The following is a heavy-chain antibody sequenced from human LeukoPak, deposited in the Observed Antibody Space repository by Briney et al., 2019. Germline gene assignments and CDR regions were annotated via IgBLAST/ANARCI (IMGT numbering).Heavy chain of an antibody. J-gene: IGHJ4*02. CDR3: ARGVTPIQEYYFDY. V-gene: IGHV1-8*01. Sequence: WASVTVSCKASGYTFTSYDINRVRQATGQGLEWMGWMNPNTGNTGYAQKFQGRVTMTRDTSIGTAYMELSSLRSEDTAVYYCARGVTPIQEYYFDYWGQGTLVTVSS. D-gene: IGHD1-14*01. CDR2: MNPNTGNT. CDR1: GYTFTSYD.